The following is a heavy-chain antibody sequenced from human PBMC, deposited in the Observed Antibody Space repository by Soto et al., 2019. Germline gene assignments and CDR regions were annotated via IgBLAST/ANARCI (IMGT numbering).Heavy chain of an antibody. CDR3: AETTRNPYYYGMHV. CDR2: FIPIFGTA. D-gene: IGHD1-1*01. J-gene: IGHJ6*02. Sequence: QVQLVQSGAEVKNPGSSVKVSCKASGGTFSSYAISWVRQAPGQGLEWMGGFIPIFGTANYAQKFRGRVTITADKSTSTAYMELSSLRSEDTAAYYCAETTRNPYYYGMHVWGQRTTVPVSS. V-gene: IGHV1-69*14. CDR1: GGTFSSYA.